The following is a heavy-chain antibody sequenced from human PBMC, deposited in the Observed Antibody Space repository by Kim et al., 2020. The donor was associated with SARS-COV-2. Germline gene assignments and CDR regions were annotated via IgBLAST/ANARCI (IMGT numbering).Heavy chain of an antibody. V-gene: IGHV3-53*01. CDR3: AAGLIIPAAMLFDY. Sequence: GGSLRLSCVASGFTVSSNYISWVRQAPGKGLEWVSVIYSGGNTYYADSVKGRFTISRDISKNALYLQMNSLRAEDSAVYYCAAGLIIPAAMLFDYWGQGTLVTVSS. J-gene: IGHJ4*02. D-gene: IGHD2-2*01. CDR1: GFTVSSNY. CDR2: IYSGGNT.